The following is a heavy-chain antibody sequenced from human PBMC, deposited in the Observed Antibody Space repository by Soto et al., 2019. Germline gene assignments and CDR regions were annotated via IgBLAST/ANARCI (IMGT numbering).Heavy chain of an antibody. CDR2: IYWDDDK. V-gene: IGHV2-5*02. J-gene: IGHJ4*02. Sequence: QITLKESGPTLVKPTQTLTLTCTFSGFSLTTSGVGVGWIRQPPGKALEWLALIYWDDDKRYSPSLNSRLTXTXGTSKNQVVLTMTNMDPVDTATYYCAHSRPPRLLDFWGQGTLVIVSS. D-gene: IGHD6-6*01. CDR3: AHSRPPRLLDF. CDR1: GFSLTTSGVG.